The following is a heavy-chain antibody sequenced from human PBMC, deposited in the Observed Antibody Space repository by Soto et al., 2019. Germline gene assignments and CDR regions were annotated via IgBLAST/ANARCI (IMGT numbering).Heavy chain of an antibody. Sequence: SEMLSLPCLVSCASRSGSYWSWIRPNPVKGLEWIGYIYYSGSTNYNPSLKSRVTISVDTSKNQFSLKLSSVTAADTAVYYCARDCGGCDSSDAFEIWRKGTMVTVSS. CDR3: ARDCGGCDSSDAFEI. D-gene: IGHD2-21*02. V-gene: IGHV4-59*01. CDR2: IYYSGST. CDR1: CASRSGSY. J-gene: IGHJ3*02.